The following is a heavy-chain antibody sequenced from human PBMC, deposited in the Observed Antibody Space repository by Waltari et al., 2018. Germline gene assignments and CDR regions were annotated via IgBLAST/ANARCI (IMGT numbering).Heavy chain of an antibody. CDR3: ARESIFMGNIVMVTAFDY. J-gene: IGHJ4*02. D-gene: IGHD2-21*02. Sequence: QVQLVQSGAEVKKPGASVKVSCKASGYTFTSYDINWVRQATGQGLEWMGGMNRNEGNKGYEQKFQGKITISRNTSKNKAYMALNSVRSEETAEYYCARESIFMGNIVMVTAFDYWGQGTLVTVSS. V-gene: IGHV1-8*01. CDR2: MNRNEGNK. CDR1: GYTFTSYD.